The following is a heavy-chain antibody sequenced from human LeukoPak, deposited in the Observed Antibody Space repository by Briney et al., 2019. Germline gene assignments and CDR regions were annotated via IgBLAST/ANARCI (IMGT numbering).Heavy chain of an antibody. CDR1: GYTLTSYD. J-gene: IGHJ4*02. CDR3: ARTSTGTRGGYDV. D-gene: IGHD1-1*01. V-gene: IGHV1-8*01. Sequence: ASVKVSCKASGYTLTSYDINWVRQASGQGLEWMGWINPNSGNTGFTQKFQGRVTVTRSTSISTAYMELSSLTSDDTAVYYYARTSTGTRGGYDVWGQGTLVTVSS. CDR2: INPNSGNT.